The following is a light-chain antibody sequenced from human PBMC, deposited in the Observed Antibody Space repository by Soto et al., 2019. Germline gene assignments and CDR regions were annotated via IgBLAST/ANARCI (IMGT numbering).Light chain of an antibody. CDR1: HSVSSS. CDR2: DAS. Sequence: EIVLTQSPATLSLSPGERATLSCRASHSVSSSLAWYQQKPGQAPRLLIFDASNRATGIPARFSGSGSGTDFTLTISSLEPEDFAVYYCQQRSSWWTFGQGTKVDIK. J-gene: IGKJ1*01. V-gene: IGKV3-11*01. CDR3: QQRSSWWT.